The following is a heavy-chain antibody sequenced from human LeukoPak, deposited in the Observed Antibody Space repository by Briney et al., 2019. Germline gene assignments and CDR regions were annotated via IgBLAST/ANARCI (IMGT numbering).Heavy chain of an antibody. V-gene: IGHV4-61*01. CDR3: ARAGAARHFDY. D-gene: IGHD6-6*01. J-gene: IGHJ4*02. Sequence: PSETLSLTCTVSGGSVSSGSYYWSWIRQPPGKGLEWIGYIYYSGSTNYNPSLKSRVTISVDTSKNQFSLKLSSVTAADTAVCYCARAGAARHFDYWGQGTQVTVSS. CDR2: IYYSGST. CDR1: GGSVSSGSYY.